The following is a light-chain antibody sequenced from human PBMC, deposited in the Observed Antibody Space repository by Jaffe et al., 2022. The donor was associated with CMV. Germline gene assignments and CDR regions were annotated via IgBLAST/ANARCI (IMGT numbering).Light chain of an antibody. CDR1: QGIDTN. V-gene: IGKV1-9*01. Sequence: DIQLTQSPSFLSASVGDRVSITCRASQGIDTNLAWFHQKIGEAPNLRIYKASTLENGVPSRFSGGGSGADFTLTISSVQPEDSGTYYCQQLFSFPRTFGQGTRVEV. CDR2: KAS. CDR3: QQLFSFPRT. J-gene: IGKJ1*01.